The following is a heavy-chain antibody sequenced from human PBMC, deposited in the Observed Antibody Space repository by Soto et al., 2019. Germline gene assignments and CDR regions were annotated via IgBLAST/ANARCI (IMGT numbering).Heavy chain of an antibody. Sequence: QVQLVQSGAEVKKPGSSVKVSCKASGGPFSTFTISWVRQAPGQGLEWMGRIIPILSISNYAQKFQGRVTITADISTSTAYMELSSLRSEDTAVYYCARVSEGTGHNWGQGTLVNVSS. J-gene: IGHJ4*02. V-gene: IGHV1-69*02. CDR1: GGPFSTFT. CDR3: ARVSEGTGHN. CDR2: IIPILSIS.